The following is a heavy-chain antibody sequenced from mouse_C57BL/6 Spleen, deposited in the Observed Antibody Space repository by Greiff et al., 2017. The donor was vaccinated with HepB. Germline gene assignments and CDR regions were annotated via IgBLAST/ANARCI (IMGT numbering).Heavy chain of an antibody. V-gene: IGHV5-4*01. CDR2: ISDGGSYT. CDR1: GFTFSSYA. Sequence: EVMLVESGGGLVKPGGSLKLSCAASGFTFSSYAMSWVRQTPEKRLEWVATISDGGSYTYYPDNVKGRFTISRDNAKNNLYLQMSHLKSEDTAMYYCARDRFLFAYWGQGTLVTVSA. CDR3: ARDRFLFAY. J-gene: IGHJ3*01.